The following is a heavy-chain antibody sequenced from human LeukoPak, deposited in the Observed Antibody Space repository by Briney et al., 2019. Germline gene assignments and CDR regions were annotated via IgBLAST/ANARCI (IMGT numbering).Heavy chain of an antibody. V-gene: IGHV4-34*01. CDR2: INHSGST. J-gene: IGHJ3*02. Sequence: SETLSLTCAVYGGSFSGYYWSWIRQPPGKGLEWIGEINHSGSTNYNPSLKSRVTISVDTSKNQFSLKLSSVTAADTAVYYCARAKWELLRSAFDIWGQGTMVTVSS. D-gene: IGHD1-26*01. CDR3: ARAKWELLRSAFDI. CDR1: GGSFSGYY.